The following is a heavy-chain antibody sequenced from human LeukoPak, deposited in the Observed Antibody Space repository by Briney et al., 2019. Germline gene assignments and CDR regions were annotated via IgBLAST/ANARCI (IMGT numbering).Heavy chain of an antibody. J-gene: IGHJ4*02. V-gene: IGHV3-48*01. D-gene: IGHD1-26*01. Sequence: GGSLRLSCAASGSTFSSHTMNWVRQAPGKGLEWVSYISSTSSVIYYADSVKGRFTISRDNSKNTLYLQMNSLRAEDTAVYYCALWGATTESNYWGQGTLVTVSS. CDR1: GSTFSSHT. CDR3: ALWGATTESNY. CDR2: ISSTSSVI.